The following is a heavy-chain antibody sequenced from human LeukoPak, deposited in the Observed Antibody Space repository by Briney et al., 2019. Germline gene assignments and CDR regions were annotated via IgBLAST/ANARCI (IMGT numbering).Heavy chain of an antibody. CDR1: GGSLISGTVY. D-gene: IGHD3-22*01. Sequence: SETLSLTCTVSGGSLISGTVYGSWIRQPAGQGLEWLGRIFPSGSTDYNPSVKSRLTMSIDTSKDQFSLNLASVTAADTAVYYCARVFWKSGGYLDYWGQGILVTVSS. CDR3: ARVFWKSGGYLDY. V-gene: IGHV4-61*02. CDR2: IFPSGST. J-gene: IGHJ4*02.